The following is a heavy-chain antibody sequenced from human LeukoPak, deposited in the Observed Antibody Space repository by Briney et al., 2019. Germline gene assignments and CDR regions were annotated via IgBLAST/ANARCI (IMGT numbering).Heavy chain of an antibody. V-gene: IGHV3-53*04. CDR1: GFTVSSNY. Sequence: GGSLRLSCAASGFTVSSNYMSWVRQAPGKGLECVSVIYSGGSTYYADSVKGRFTISRHNSKNTLYLQMNSLRAEDTAVYYCARDRLAAAGTYSSDYWGQGTLVTVSS. D-gene: IGHD6-13*01. CDR3: ARDRLAAAGTYSSDY. J-gene: IGHJ4*02. CDR2: IYSGGST.